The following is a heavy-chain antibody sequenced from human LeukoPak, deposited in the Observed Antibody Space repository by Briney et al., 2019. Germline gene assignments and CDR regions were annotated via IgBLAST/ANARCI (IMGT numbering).Heavy chain of an antibody. J-gene: IGHJ6*02. V-gene: IGHV1-2*02. CDR3: ARDRIAGTRGDYGMDV. CDR1: GYTFSGYY. Sequence: ASVKVSCKASGYTFSGYYLHWVRQAPGQGPEWMGWINPNSGDTNYVQKFQGRVTMTSDTSISTAYMELSRLKSDDTAVYYCARDRIAGTRGDYGMDVWGQGTTVTVS. D-gene: IGHD1-1*01. CDR2: INPNSGDT.